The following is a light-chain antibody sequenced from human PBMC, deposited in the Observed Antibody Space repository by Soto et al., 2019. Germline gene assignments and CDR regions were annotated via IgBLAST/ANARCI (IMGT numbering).Light chain of an antibody. CDR1: SSNIGSNT. CDR2: SDN. CDR3: AAWDDRLNGNV. J-gene: IGLJ1*01. V-gene: IGLV1-44*01. Sequence: SVLTQPPSASGTPGQRFTIACSGSSSNIGSNTVNWYQQLPGTAPKLLIYSDNKRPSGVPDRFSGYKSGTSASLAISGLQSEDEADYYCAAWDDRLNGNVFGGGTKVTV.